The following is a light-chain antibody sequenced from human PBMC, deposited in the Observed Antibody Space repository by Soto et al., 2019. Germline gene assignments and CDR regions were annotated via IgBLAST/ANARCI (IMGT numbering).Light chain of an antibody. CDR1: QSISSW. J-gene: IGKJ1*01. Sequence: DIQMTQSPSTLSASVGDRVTITCRASQSISSWLAWYQQKPGKAPKLLIYKASSLESGVPSRFSGSGSGTEFTITISSLQPDDFATYDCQQYNSYSTFGQGTKVEIK. CDR2: KAS. V-gene: IGKV1-5*03. CDR3: QQYNSYST.